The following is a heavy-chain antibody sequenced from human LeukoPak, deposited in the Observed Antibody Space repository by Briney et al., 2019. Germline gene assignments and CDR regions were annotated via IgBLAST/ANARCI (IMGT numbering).Heavy chain of an antibody. D-gene: IGHD5-12*01. Sequence: GGSLRLSCAASGVTVSDNYMSWVRQAPGKGLEWVSVIYSGGTKYYADFVKGRFTISRDKSKNTLYLQMNSLRADDTAVYYCTKVVRIVATPEYYYDYWGQGTLVTVSS. V-gene: IGHV3-66*01. J-gene: IGHJ4*02. CDR2: IYSGGTK. CDR1: GVTVSDNY. CDR3: TKVVRIVATPEYYYDY.